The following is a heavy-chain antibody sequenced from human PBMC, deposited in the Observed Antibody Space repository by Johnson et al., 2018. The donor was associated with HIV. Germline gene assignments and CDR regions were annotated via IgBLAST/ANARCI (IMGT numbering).Heavy chain of an antibody. V-gene: IGHV3-23*04. J-gene: IGHJ3*02. CDR2: ISGGEGDT. Sequence: VQLVESGGGLVRPGGSLRLSCVASGFNFIDYAMIWVRQAPGKGLEWVSFISGGEGDTYYADSVKGRFTTSRDNSKNTLYLQMSSLRTEDTAVYYCARDRGIGAAGDALDIWGQGTMVTVSS. D-gene: IGHD6-13*01. CDR1: GFNFIDYA. CDR3: ARDRGIGAAGDALDI.